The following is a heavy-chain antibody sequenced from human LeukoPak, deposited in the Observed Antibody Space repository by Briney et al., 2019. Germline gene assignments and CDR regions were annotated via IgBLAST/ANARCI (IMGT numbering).Heavy chain of an antibody. J-gene: IGHJ5*02. CDR2: IYTSGST. CDR3: ARHPATLNIVVVVAAIPPRFDP. D-gene: IGHD2-15*01. Sequence: SETLSLTCTVSGGSISSYYWSWIRQPAGKGLEWIGRIYTSGSTNYNPSLKSRVTMSVDTSKNQFSLKLSSVTAADTAVYYCARHPATLNIVVVVAAIPPRFDPWGQGTLVTVSS. CDR1: GGSISSYY. V-gene: IGHV4-4*07.